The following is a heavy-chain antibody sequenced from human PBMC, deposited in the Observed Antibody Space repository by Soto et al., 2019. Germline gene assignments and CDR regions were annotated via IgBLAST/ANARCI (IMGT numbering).Heavy chain of an antibody. J-gene: IGHJ4*02. V-gene: IGHV1-69*02. Sequence: QVQLVQSGAEVKKPGSSVKVSCKASGGTFSSYTISWVRQAPGQGLEWMGRIIPILGIANYAQKFQGRVTMTADKSTSTAYMELSSLRSEDTAVYYCARVAAVAGIDYWGQGTLVTVSS. CDR3: ARVAAVAGIDY. D-gene: IGHD6-19*01. CDR1: GGTFSSYT. CDR2: IIPILGIA.